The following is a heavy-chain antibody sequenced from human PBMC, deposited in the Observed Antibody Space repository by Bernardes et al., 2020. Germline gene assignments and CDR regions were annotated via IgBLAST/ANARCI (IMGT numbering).Heavy chain of an antibody. CDR1: GGSISTYY. CDR2: IYYSGST. Sequence: SETLSLTCTVSGGSISTYYWSWIRQPPGKALEWIGYIYYSGSTDYNPSLKSRVTISGDTSKNQVSLKLSSVTAADTAVYYCARGGFGYCSTTTCPQWKFDYCVQGALVTVSS. J-gene: IGHJ4*02. D-gene: IGHD2-2*03. CDR3: ARGGFGYCSTTTCPQWKFDY. V-gene: IGHV4-59*01.